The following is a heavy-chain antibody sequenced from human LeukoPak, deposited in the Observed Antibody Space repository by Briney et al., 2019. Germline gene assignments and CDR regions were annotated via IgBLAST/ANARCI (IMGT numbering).Heavy chain of an antibody. D-gene: IGHD1-26*01. V-gene: IGHV3-74*01. CDR2: INEDGSTT. Sequence: GGSLRLSCAASGFTFSSNWMHWVRQAPGKGLVWVSRINEDGSTTNCADSVKGRSTIFRDNAKNTLYLQMNSLRAEDTAVYYCVRDLGGRSGHWGQGTLVTVSS. J-gene: IGHJ4*02. CDR1: GFTFSSNW. CDR3: VRDLGGRSGH.